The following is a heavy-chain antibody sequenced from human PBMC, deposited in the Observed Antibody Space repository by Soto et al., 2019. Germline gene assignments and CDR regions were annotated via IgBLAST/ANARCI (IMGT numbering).Heavy chain of an antibody. V-gene: IGHV1-46*01. Sequence: FPLSSLPFFLPSPLQCLYFMLIINPSFFITSYAQKFQGRVTMTRYTSTSTVYMELSSLRSEDTAVYYCARDDSSGYYYYYYGMDVWGQGTTVTVSS. D-gene: IGHD3-22*01. CDR3: ARDDSSGYYYYYYGMDV. CDR2: INPSFFIT. J-gene: IGHJ6*02. CDR1: FPLSS.